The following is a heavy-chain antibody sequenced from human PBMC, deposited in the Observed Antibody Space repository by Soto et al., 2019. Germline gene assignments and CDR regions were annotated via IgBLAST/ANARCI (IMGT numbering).Heavy chain of an antibody. CDR3: TTGTWIQLWLADY. Sequence: EAHLVESGGGLVEPGGSLRLSCVASGFMFTKACMTWVRQVPGKGLEWVGNIQSKTDGGTTDYAAPVKGRFTISRDDSKNTLYLQMNSLKTEDTAVYYCTTGTWIQLWLADYWGQGTLVTVSS. V-gene: IGHV3-15*01. CDR1: GFMFTKAC. D-gene: IGHD5-18*01. J-gene: IGHJ4*02. CDR2: IQSKTDGGTT.